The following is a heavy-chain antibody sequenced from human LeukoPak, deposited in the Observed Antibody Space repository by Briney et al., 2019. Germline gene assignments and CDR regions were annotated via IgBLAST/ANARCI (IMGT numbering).Heavy chain of an antibody. D-gene: IGHD3-9*01. CDR2: INPNSGGT. V-gene: IGHV1-2*06. J-gene: IGHJ4*02. Sequence: GASVKVSCKASGYTFTGYYMHWVRQAPGQGLEWMGRINPNSGGTNYAQKFQGRVTMTRETSISTAYMELSRLRSDDTAVYYCAANFDWLPFDYWGQGTLVTVSS. CDR3: AANFDWLPFDY. CDR1: GYTFTGYY.